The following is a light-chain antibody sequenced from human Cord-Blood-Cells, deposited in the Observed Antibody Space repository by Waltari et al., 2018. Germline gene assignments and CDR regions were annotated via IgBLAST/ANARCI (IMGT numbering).Light chain of an antibody. Sequence: DIQMTQSPSSLSASVGDRVTITCRASQSISSYLNWYQQKPGKAPKILIYAASSLQSGVPSRFSGNGSGTDFTLTISSLQPEDFATYYCQQSYSTPQTFGQGTKVEIK. CDR1: QSISSY. V-gene: IGKV1-39*01. J-gene: IGKJ1*01. CDR3: QQSYSTPQT. CDR2: AAS.